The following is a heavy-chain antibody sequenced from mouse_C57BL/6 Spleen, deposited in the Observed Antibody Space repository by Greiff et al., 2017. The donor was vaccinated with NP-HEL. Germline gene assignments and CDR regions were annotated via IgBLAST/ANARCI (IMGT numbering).Heavy chain of an antibody. D-gene: IGHD2-12*01. CDR1: GYTFTSYW. CDR2: IHPNSGST. J-gene: IGHJ2*01. V-gene: IGHV1-64*01. CDR3: ARRAFTLTYDEGGYFDY. Sequence: QVQLQQPGAELVKPGASVKLSCKASGYTFTSYWMHWVKQRPGQGLEWIGMIHPNSGSTNYNEKFKSKATLTVDKSSSTAYMQLSSLTSEDSAVYYCARRAFTLTYDEGGYFDYWGQGTTLTVSS.